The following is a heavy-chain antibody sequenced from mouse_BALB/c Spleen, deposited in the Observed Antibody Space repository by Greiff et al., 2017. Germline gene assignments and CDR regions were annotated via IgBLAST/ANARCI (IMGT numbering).Heavy chain of an antibody. V-gene: IGHV1-7*01. CDR2: INPSTGYT. Sequence: VQLQESGAELAKPGASVKMSCKASGYTFTSYWMHWVKQRPGQGLEWIGYINPSTGYTEYNQKFKDKATLTADKSSSTAYMQLSSLTSEDSAVYYCASHYYGSSYAMDYWGQGTSVTVSS. D-gene: IGHD1-1*01. J-gene: IGHJ4*01. CDR3: ASHYYGSSYAMDY. CDR1: GYTFTSYW.